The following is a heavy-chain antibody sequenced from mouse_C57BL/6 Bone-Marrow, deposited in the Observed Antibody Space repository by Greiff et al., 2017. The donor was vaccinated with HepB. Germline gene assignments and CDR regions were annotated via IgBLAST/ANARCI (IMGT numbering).Heavy chain of an antibody. CDR2: INYDGSST. CDR1: GFTFSDYY. J-gene: IGHJ1*03. Sequence: EVQLVESEGGLVQPGSSMKLSCTASGFTFSDYYMAWVRQVPEKGLEWVANINYDGSSTYYLDSLKSRFIISRDNAKNILYMQMSSLKSEDTATYYCARDYDGYLYWYFDGWGTGTTVTVAS. CDR3: ARDYDGYLYWYFDG. D-gene: IGHD2-3*01. V-gene: IGHV5-16*01.